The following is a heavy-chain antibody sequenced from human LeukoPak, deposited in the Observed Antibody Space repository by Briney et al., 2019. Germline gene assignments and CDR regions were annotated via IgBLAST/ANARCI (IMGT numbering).Heavy chain of an antibody. CDR1: AGSVNSSPYY. CDR2: IHYSGNT. V-gene: IGHV4-39*01. D-gene: IGHD3-22*01. CDR3: AKHEGSYFDKSGYTFEY. Sequence: SETLSLTCTVSAGSVNSSPYYWGWVRQPPGEGLEWIGSIHYSGNTYYNPSLKSRVTISVDTSRNQFSLKLSSVSAADRGIYYCAKHEGSYFDKSGYTFEYWGQGTLVTVSS. J-gene: IGHJ4*02.